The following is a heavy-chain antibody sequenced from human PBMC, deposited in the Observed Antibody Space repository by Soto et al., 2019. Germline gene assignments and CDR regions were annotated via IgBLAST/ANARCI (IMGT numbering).Heavy chain of an antibody. CDR2: IYYSGST. Sequence: QVQLQESGPGLVKPSETLSLTCTVSGGSISSYYWSWIRQPPGKGLEWIGYIYYSGSTNYNPSLKRRVTISVDTSKNQFSLKLSSVTAADTAVYYCARGHVDTAMVYYYYGMDVWGQGTTVTVSS. J-gene: IGHJ6*02. CDR3: ARGHVDTAMVYYYYGMDV. D-gene: IGHD5-18*01. CDR1: GGSISSYY. V-gene: IGHV4-59*01.